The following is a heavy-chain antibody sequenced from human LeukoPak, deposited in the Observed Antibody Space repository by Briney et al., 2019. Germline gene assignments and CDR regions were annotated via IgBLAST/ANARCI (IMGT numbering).Heavy chain of an antibody. Sequence: GGSLRLSCAASGFTFSSYSMSWVRQAPGKGLEWVSSISSSSSYIYYADSVKGRFTISRDNAKNSLYLQMNSLRAEDTAVYYCARQIDYYGSGSLPGYWGQGTLVTVSS. CDR2: ISSSSSYI. V-gene: IGHV3-21*01. CDR3: ARQIDYYGSGSLPGY. CDR1: GFTFSSYS. J-gene: IGHJ4*02. D-gene: IGHD3-10*01.